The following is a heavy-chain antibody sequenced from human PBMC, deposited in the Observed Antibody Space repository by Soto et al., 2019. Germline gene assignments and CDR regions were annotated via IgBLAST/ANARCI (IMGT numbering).Heavy chain of an antibody. D-gene: IGHD3-3*01. CDR2: ISKDGSNG. CDR1: GFTFSNYG. J-gene: IGHJ6*02. Sequence: QVQLVESGGGVVQPGRSLRLSCVVSGFTFSNYGMHWVRQAPGKGLEWVAAISKDGSNGYYAGSVKGRFIISRDNSKNTLYVQMNSLRGEDTAVYYCAKDHGLSAYYYGMDVWGQGTTVIVSS. CDR3: AKDHGLSAYYYGMDV. V-gene: IGHV3-30*18.